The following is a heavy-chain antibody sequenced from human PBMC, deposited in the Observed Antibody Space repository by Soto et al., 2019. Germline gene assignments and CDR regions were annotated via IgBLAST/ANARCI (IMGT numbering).Heavy chain of an antibody. D-gene: IGHD6-19*01. CDR3: ARRSSGWYFDY. V-gene: IGHV3-23*01. Sequence: EVQLLESGGGLVQPGGSLRLSCAASGFSFSSYAMNWVRQAPGKGLEWVSVISGSGDSTYYADSVKGRFTISRDNSKNTLDLQMISLRAEDTAVYYCARRSSGWYFDYWGQGTLVSVSS. CDR1: GFSFSSYA. CDR2: ISGSGDST. J-gene: IGHJ4*02.